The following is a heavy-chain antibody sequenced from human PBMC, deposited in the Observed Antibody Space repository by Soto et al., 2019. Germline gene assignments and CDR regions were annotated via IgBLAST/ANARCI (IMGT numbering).Heavy chain of an antibody. Sequence: QVQLQESGPGLVKPSETLSLTCTVSGGSISSYYWSWIRQPPGKGLEWIGYIHYSGSTHYNPSLKSRVGISIDTSETQFSLTLGSVTAADTAVYYCARHRFGLDCWGQGTLVTVSS. CDR3: ARHRFGLDC. J-gene: IGHJ4*02. CDR2: IHYSGST. D-gene: IGHD3-10*01. CDR1: GGSISSYY. V-gene: IGHV4-59*08.